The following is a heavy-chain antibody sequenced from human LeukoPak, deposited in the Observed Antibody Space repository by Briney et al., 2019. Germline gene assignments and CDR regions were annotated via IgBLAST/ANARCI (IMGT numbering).Heavy chain of an antibody. CDR1: GFTFSSYA. D-gene: IGHD1-20*01. CDR2: ISTSGTTI. J-gene: IGHJ6*03. Sequence: PGGSLRLSCAASGFTFSSYAMSWVRQAPGKGLEWVSYISTSGTTIYYADSVKGRFTISRDNAKNSLYLQMNSLRAEDTAVYYCARDSPITGSFYYYMDVWGKGTTVTVSS. CDR3: ARDSPITGSFYYYMDV. V-gene: IGHV3-48*03.